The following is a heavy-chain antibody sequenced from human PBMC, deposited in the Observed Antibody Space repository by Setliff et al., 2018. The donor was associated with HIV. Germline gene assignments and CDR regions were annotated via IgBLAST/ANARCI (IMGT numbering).Heavy chain of an antibody. CDR3: ARDYGVYHSSGWSNIDRGFDY. Sequence: ASVKVSCKASGYTFTRDYMHWVRQAPGQGLEWMGIINPSGGSTRYAQKFQGRVTMARDTSTDTMYMELRRLRSEDTAVYFCARDYGVYHSSGWSNIDRGFDYWGQGTLVTVSS. V-gene: IGHV1-46*01. J-gene: IGHJ4*02. D-gene: IGHD6-19*01. CDR2: INPSGGST. CDR1: GYTFTRDY.